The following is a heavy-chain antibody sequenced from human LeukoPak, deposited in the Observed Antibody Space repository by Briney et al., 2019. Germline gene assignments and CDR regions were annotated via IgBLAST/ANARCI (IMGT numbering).Heavy chain of an antibody. CDR2: IFYTGAA. Sequence: SETLSLTCTVSGGSISGYFWSWVRQPPGEALQFLGYIFYTGAASYNPSLNSRVTMSVDTSKNQFSLKVRSVTAADTAVYYCAKFATVTVPNWLDFWGQGILVTVSS. CDR1: GGSISGYF. J-gene: IGHJ5*01. CDR3: AKFATVTVPNWLDF. D-gene: IGHD4-17*01. V-gene: IGHV4-59*01.